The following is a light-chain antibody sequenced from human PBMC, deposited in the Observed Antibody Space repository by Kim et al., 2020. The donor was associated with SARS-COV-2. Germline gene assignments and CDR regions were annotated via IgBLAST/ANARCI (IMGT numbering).Light chain of an antibody. CDR3: QQYNSQPYT. CDR2: KSS. V-gene: IGKV1-5*03. Sequence: DIQMTQSPSTLSASVGDGVTITCRASQTITTWLAWYQQKPGRAPKLLIHKSSTLQSGVPSRFSGSGSGTEFTLTSSSLQSDDFATYYCQQYNSQPYTVGQGTKLVI. CDR1: QTITTW. J-gene: IGKJ2*01.